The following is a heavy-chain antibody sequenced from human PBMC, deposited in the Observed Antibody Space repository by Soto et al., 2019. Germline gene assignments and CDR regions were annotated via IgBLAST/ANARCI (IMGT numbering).Heavy chain of an antibody. J-gene: IGHJ4*02. CDR3: ARDSTSPDF. Sequence: QVQLVQSGDEVKKPGASVKVSCKASGYSFRSNDITWVRQAPGQGLEWMGWMNCNSGDTGYAQKFQGRVTMTRNTSLRTAYMELSSLTSEDTAVYFCARDSTSPDFWGQGTLVTVSS. CDR1: GYSFRSND. D-gene: IGHD2-2*01. V-gene: IGHV1-8*01. CDR2: MNCNSGDT.